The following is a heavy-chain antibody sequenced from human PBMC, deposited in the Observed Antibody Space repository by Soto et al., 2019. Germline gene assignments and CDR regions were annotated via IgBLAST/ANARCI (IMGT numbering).Heavy chain of an antibody. V-gene: IGHV3-7*02. Sequence: AGGALRVPTGGSGVIRTKKYISLGRPAPGKGVEGVANIKQDGSEKYYVDSVKGRFTISRDNAKNSLYLQMNSLRAEDTAVYYCARALLDSSGYYYVEVSGPFDYWGQGTLVTVSS. CDR2: IKQDGSEK. CDR3: ARALLDSSGYYYVEVSGPFDY. CDR1: GVIRTKKY. J-gene: IGHJ4*02. D-gene: IGHD3-22*01.